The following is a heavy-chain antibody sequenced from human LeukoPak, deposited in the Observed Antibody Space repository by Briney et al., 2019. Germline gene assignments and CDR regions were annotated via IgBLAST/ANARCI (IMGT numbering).Heavy chain of an antibody. D-gene: IGHD1-26*01. CDR3: ARVAVVGDYFDY. J-gene: IGHJ4*02. Sequence: PGGSLRLSCAASGFTFSSYDMHWVRQATGKGLEWVSAIGTAGDTYYPGSVKGRFTISRENAKNSLYLQMNSLRAGDTAVYYCARVAVVGDYFDYWGQGTLVTVSS. CDR2: IGTAGDT. V-gene: IGHV3-13*01. CDR1: GFTFSSYD.